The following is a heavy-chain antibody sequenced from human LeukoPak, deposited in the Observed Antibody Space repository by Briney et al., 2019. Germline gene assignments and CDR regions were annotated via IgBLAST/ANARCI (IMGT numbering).Heavy chain of an antibody. CDR2: ISGSGVFI. Sequence: LPGGSLRLSCAASGFSFSGYAMSWVRQAPGKGLEWVSAISGSGVFIYYADSVKGRFTISRDNSKNTVFLQTNSLRAEDTAVYYCARDFYYGSGPNGLDYWGQGTLVTVSS. V-gene: IGHV3-23*01. CDR1: GFSFSGYA. J-gene: IGHJ4*02. D-gene: IGHD3-10*01. CDR3: ARDFYYGSGPNGLDY.